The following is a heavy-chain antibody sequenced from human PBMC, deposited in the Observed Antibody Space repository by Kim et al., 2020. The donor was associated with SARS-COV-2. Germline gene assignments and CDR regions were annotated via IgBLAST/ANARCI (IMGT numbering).Heavy chain of an antibody. J-gene: IGHJ4*02. CDR1: GGTISNYF. CDR3: ARGGDNDPFDS. D-gene: IGHD1-1*01. CDR2: VYHKGTT. V-gene: IGHV4-59*01. Sequence: SETLSLTCTVSGGTISNYFWSWIRQPPGKALEFIGYVYHKGTTNYNPSLKSRVTITIDTSKTKFSLKLTSVTAADTAVYYCARGGDNDPFDSWGRGTPVTVSA.